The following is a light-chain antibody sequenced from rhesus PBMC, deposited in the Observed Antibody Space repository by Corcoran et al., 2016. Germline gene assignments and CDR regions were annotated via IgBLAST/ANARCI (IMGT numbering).Light chain of an antibody. Sequence: DIQMSQSPSSLSASLGDKVTITCRPSQDISNALVWYQQKPGKAPKLLIYAASTLESGVPSRFSGSRSGTDFTLTISSLQPEDFATYYCQQGYRAPLTFGGGTKVDLK. CDR3: QQGYRAPLT. CDR2: AAS. CDR1: QDISNA. V-gene: IGKV1-33*02. J-gene: IGKJ4*01.